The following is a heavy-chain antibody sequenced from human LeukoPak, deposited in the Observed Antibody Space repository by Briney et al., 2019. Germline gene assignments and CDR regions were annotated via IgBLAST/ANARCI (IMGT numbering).Heavy chain of an antibody. CDR3: AKDRYYYDSSGSIYFDY. CDR2: ISYDGSNK. J-gene: IGHJ4*02. D-gene: IGHD3-22*01. CDR1: GFXFSSYG. V-gene: IGHV3-30*18. Sequence: GRSLRLSCAASGFXFSSYGMHWVRQAPGRGLEWVAVISYDGSNKYYADSVKGRFTISRDNSKNTLYLQMNSLRAEDTAVYYCAKDRYYYDSSGSIYFDYWGQGTLVTVSS.